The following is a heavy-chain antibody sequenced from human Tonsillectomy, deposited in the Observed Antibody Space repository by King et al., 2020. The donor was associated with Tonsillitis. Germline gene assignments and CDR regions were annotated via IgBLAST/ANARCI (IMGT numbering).Heavy chain of an antibody. D-gene: IGHD1-7*01. CDR3: AKDQLELEYFDY. CDR1: GFTFSSYA. CDR2: ITDSGNNT. Sequence: EVQLVESGGGLVQPGGSLRLSCAASGFTFSSYAMSWVRQAPGKGLEWVSGITDSGNNTYSADSVKGRFTISRDNSKNTLYLQMNSLRAEDTAVYYCAKDQLELEYFDYWGQGALVTVSS. V-gene: IGHV3-23*04. J-gene: IGHJ4*02.